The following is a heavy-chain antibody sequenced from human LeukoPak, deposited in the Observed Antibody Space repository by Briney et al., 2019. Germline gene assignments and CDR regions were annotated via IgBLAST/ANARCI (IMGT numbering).Heavy chain of an antibody. CDR2: MYDGGST. Sequence: GVSLRLSCAASGFTVSSNYMSWVRQAPGMGLEWVSVMYDGGSTYYADSVKGRFTISRHNSKNTLYLQMNSLRAEDTAVYYCARVDREGIWFFYDYWGQGTLVTVSS. V-gene: IGHV3-53*04. D-gene: IGHD3/OR15-3a*01. CDR1: GFTVSSNY. J-gene: IGHJ4*02. CDR3: ARVDREGIWFFYDY.